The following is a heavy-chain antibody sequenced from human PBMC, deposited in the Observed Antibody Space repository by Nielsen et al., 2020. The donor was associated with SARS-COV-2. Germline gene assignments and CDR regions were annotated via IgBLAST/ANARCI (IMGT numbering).Heavy chain of an antibody. D-gene: IGHD3-3*01. CDR3: TSYYRITIFGVVHNWFDP. CDR2: IRSKAYGGTT. CDR1: GFTFSSYA. Sequence: GGSLRLSCAASGFTFSSYAMSWFRQAPGKGLEWVGFIRSKAYGGTTEYAASVKGRFTISRDDSKSIAYPQMNSLKTEDTAVYYCTSYYRITIFGVVHNWFDPWGQGTLVTVSS. V-gene: IGHV3-49*03. J-gene: IGHJ5*02.